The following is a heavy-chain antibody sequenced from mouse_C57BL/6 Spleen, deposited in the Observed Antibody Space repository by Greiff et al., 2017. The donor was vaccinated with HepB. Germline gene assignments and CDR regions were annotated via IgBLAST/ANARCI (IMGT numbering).Heavy chain of an antibody. D-gene: IGHD1-1*01. CDR3: TPFITTVVATGDY. CDR1: GFNIKDDY. Sequence: VQLQQSGAELVRPGASVKLSCTASGFNIKDDYMHWVKQRPEQGLEWIGWIDPENGDTEYASKFQGKATITADTSSNTAYLQLSSLTSEDTAVYYCTPFITTVVATGDYWGQGTTLTVSS. V-gene: IGHV14-4*01. J-gene: IGHJ2*01. CDR2: IDPENGDT.